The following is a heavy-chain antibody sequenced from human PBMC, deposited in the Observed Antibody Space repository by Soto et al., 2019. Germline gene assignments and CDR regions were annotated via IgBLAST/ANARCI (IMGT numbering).Heavy chain of an antibody. J-gene: IGHJ4*02. CDR3: ARQIYDSDTGPNFQYYFDS. CDR1: GYRFTNYW. CDR2: IDPSDSQT. Sequence: GESLQISWKGSGYRFTNYWITWVRQKPGKGLEWMGRIDPSDSQTYYSPSFRGHVTISVTKSITTVFLQWSSLRASDTAMYYCARQIYDSDTGPNFQYYFDSWGQGTPVTVSS. V-gene: IGHV5-10-1*01. D-gene: IGHD3-22*01.